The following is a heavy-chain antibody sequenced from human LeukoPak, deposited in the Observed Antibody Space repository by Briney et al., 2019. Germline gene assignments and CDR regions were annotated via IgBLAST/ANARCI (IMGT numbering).Heavy chain of an antibody. D-gene: IGHD3-10*01. V-gene: IGHV4-34*01. CDR1: GGSFSGYY. CDR3: ASLPVYYSSGSYFDY. J-gene: IGHJ4*02. Sequence: SETLSLTCAVYGGSFSGYYWSWIRQPPGKGLEWIGEINHSGSTNYNPSLKSRVTISVDTSKNQFSLKLSSVTAADTAVYYCASLPVYYSSGSYFDYWGQGTLVTVSS. CDR2: INHSGST.